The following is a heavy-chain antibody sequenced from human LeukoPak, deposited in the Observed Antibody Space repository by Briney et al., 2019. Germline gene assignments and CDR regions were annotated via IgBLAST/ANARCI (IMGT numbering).Heavy chain of an antibody. CDR3: ARGIGRFRHGLDV. J-gene: IGHJ6*02. D-gene: IGHD3-3*01. Sequence: GGSLRLSCAASGFTFSSYAMSWVRQAPGKGLEWVSSISSSSSYIYYADSMKGRFTISRDNGKNSVYLQMNSLRAEDTAVYYCARGIGRFRHGLDVWGQGTTVTVSS. CDR1: GFTFSSYA. V-gene: IGHV3-21*06. CDR2: ISSSSSYI.